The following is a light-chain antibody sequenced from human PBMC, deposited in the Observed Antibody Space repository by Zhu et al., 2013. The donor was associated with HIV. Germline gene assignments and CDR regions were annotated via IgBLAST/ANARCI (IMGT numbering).Light chain of an antibody. CDR1: GSSIGNNY. CDR2: DNN. Sequence: QSVLTQPPSVSAAPGQTVTISCSGSGSSIGNNYVSWYRHLPGTAPKLLIYDNNKRPSGIPDRFSGSKSGTSATLGITGLQTGDEAVYYCGTWDSSLTTGVFGGGTKLTVL. J-gene: IGLJ2*01. V-gene: IGLV1-51*01. CDR3: GTWDSSLTTGV.